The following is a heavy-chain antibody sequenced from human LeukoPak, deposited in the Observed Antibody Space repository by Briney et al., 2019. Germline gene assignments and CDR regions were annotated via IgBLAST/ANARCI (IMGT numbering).Heavy chain of an antibody. CDR2: IYPDNCDT. CDR1: AYTFTNYW. J-gene: IGHJ3*02. D-gene: IGHD3-22*01. V-gene: IGHV5-51*01. CDR3: ASDYYYDSSGDAFDI. Sequence: GASLQFFSNASAYTFTNYWIGWWRQPPAKSLLWMVIIYPDNCDTRYNPSFQGQVTISADKSISTAYLQWSSLKASDTAMYYCASDYYYDSSGDAFDIWGQGTMVTVSS.